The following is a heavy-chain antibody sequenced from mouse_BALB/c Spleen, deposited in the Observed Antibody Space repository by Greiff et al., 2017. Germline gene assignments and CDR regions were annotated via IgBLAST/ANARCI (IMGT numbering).Heavy chain of an antibody. Sequence: EVQLVESGPGLVKPSQSLSLTCSVTGYSITSGYYWNWIRQFPGNKLEWMGYISYDGSNNYNPSLKNRISITRDTSKNQFFLKLNSVTTEDTATYYCATLYDYDWFAYWGQGTLVTVSA. CDR3: ATLYDYDWFAY. CDR2: ISYDGSN. D-gene: IGHD2-4*01. V-gene: IGHV3-6*02. J-gene: IGHJ3*01. CDR1: GYSITSGYY.